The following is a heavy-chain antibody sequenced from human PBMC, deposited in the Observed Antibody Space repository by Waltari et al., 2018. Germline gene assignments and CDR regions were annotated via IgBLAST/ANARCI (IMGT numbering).Heavy chain of an antibody. CDR3: ARVHCSDGSCDDAFDI. J-gene: IGHJ3*02. Sequence: QVQLQESGPGLVKPSETLSLPCPVSGGSISRFYWSWIRQSPGKGLEWIATFYDSGNTKYSPSLKSRVTTSIDTSKNQFSLKLTSVTAADTALYYCARVHCSDGSCDDAFDIWGQGTVVTVSS. D-gene: IGHD2-15*01. V-gene: IGHV4-59*01. CDR2: FYDSGNT. CDR1: GGSISRFY.